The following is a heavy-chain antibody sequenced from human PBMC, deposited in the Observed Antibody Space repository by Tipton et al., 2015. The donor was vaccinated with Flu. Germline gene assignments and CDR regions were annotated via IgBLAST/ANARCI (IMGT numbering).Heavy chain of an antibody. V-gene: IGHV1-2*02. D-gene: IGHD2-15*01. CDR3: ARACGSGGNRWFDP. Sequence: QSGPEVKKPGASVKVSCKASGYTFTDYYIHWVRQAPGQGLEWMGWIKPKSGGTKYAEKFQGRVTVTRDTSISTAYMELISLRSDDTAVYYCARACGSGGNRWFDPWGQGALVTVSS. CDR1: GYTFTDYY. CDR2: IKPKSGGT. J-gene: IGHJ5*02.